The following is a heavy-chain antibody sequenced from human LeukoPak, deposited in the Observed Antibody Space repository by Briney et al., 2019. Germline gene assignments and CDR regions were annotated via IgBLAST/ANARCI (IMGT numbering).Heavy chain of an antibody. Sequence: GGSLRLSCAASGFTFSSYSMNWVRQAPGKGLVWVSRIKSDGTSIMYADSVEGRFTISRDNAKNTLYLQMNSLRAEDTAVYYCARGYNSGVDYWGQGTLVTVSS. CDR3: ARGYNSGVDY. CDR2: IKSDGTSI. CDR1: GFTFSSYS. V-gene: IGHV3-74*03. D-gene: IGHD6-19*01. J-gene: IGHJ4*02.